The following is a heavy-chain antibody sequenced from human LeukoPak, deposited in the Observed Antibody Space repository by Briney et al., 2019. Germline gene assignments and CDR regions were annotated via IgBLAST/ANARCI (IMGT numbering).Heavy chain of an antibody. D-gene: IGHD3-22*01. CDR2: INHSGST. J-gene: IGHJ4*02. CDR3: ARVGYYYDSSGYYYAFDY. V-gene: IGHV4-34*01. Sequence: KPSETLSLTCAVYGGSFSGYYWSWIRQPPGKGLEWIGEINHSGSTNYNPSLKSRVTISVNTSKNQFSLKLSSVTAADTAVYYCARVGYYYDSSGYYYAFDYWGQGTLVTVSS. CDR1: GGSFSGYY.